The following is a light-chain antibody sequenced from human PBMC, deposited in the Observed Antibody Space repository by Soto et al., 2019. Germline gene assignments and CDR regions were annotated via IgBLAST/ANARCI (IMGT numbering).Light chain of an antibody. V-gene: IGLV2-8*01. CDR2: EVV. Sequence: QSVLTQPPSASGSPGQSVTISCTGTSSDVGGYNYVSGYQQHPGAAPKLMIYEVVKRPSGVPDRFSGSKSGNTASLTVSGLQAEDESDYYCSSYGGDNNVVFGGGTKLTVL. CDR3: SSYGGDNNVV. CDR1: SSDVGGYNY. J-gene: IGLJ2*01.